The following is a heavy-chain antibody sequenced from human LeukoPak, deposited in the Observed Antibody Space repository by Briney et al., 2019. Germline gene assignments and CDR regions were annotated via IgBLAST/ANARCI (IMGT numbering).Heavy chain of an antibody. CDR2: ISSSSSYI. CDR3: ARGPRNSSSYQYFQH. J-gene: IGHJ1*01. V-gene: IGHV3-21*01. D-gene: IGHD6-13*01. Sequence: AGGSLRLSCAASGFTFSTYSMNWVRQAPGKGLEWVSSISSSSSYIYYADPVKGRFTISRDNAKNSLFLQMNSLRADDTAVYFCARGPRNSSSYQYFQHWGQGTLVTVSS. CDR1: GFTFSTYS.